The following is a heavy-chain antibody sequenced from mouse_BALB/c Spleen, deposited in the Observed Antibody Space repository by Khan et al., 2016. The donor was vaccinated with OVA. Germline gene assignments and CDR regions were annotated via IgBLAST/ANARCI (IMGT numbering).Heavy chain of an antibody. Sequence: QMQLEESGPGLVAPSQSLSITCTVSGFSLTDYGVNWVRQPPGKGLEWLGMIWGDGSTDYNSGLKSRLSISKDNSKSQVFLKMNSLQTDDTARYYGARFGYYEAMDYWGQGTSVTVSS. CDR2: IWGDGST. CDR3: ARFGYYEAMDY. J-gene: IGHJ4*01. V-gene: IGHV2-6-7*01. D-gene: IGHD2-3*01. CDR1: GFSLTDYG.